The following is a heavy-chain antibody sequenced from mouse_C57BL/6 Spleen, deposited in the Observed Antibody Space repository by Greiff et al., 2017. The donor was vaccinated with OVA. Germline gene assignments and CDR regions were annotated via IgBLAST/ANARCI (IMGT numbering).Heavy chain of an antibody. Sequence: EVKVEESGGGLVQPGGSLSLSCAASGFTFTDYYMSWVRQPPGKALEWLGFIRNKANGYTTEYSASVKGRFTISRDTSQSILYLQMNALRAEDSATYYCARSFYDYDGDYAMDYWGQGTSVTVSS. V-gene: IGHV7-3*01. J-gene: IGHJ4*01. CDR2: IRNKANGYTT. CDR3: ARSFYDYDGDYAMDY. CDR1: GFTFTDYY. D-gene: IGHD2-4*01.